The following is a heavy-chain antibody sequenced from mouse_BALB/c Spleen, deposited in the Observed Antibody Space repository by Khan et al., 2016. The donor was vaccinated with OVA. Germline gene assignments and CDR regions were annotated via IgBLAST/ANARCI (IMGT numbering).Heavy chain of an antibody. CDR1: GFTFSNYG. CDR3: ARCLYGSSYDYYAMDY. J-gene: IGHJ4*01. D-gene: IGHD1-1*01. V-gene: IGHV5-6*01. CDR2: ISTSGSYT. Sequence: EVELVESGGDLVKPGGSLKLSCAASGFTFSNYGMSWVRQTPDKRLEWVAIISTSGSYTYYPESVQGRFTISRDNAKNTLYLQMSSLKSEDTAIYYCARCLYGSSYDYYAMDYWGQGTSVTVSS.